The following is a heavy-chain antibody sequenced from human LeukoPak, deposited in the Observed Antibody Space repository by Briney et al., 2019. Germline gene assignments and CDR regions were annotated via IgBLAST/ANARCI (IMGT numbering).Heavy chain of an antibody. D-gene: IGHD1-14*01. J-gene: IGHJ4*02. Sequence: GGSLRLSCAASGFTFSSYGMHWVRQAPGKGLEWVAVISYDGSNKYYADSVKGRFTISRDNSKNTLYLQMNSLRAEDTAVYYCAKDGNHVFDYWSQGTLVTVSS. CDR1: GFTFSSYG. V-gene: IGHV3-30*18. CDR2: ISYDGSNK. CDR3: AKDGNHVFDY.